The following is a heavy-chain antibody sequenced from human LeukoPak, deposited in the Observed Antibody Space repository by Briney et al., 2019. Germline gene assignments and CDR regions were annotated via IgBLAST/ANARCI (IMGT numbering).Heavy chain of an antibody. CDR3: ARDLSWIFGVVISPGVYGMDV. CDR2: ISSSGSNI. CDR1: GFTFSDYY. D-gene: IGHD3-3*01. V-gene: IGHV3-11*01. Sequence: GGSLRLSCAASGFTFSDYYMSWIRQAPGKGLEWVSYISSSGSNIYYAGSVKGRFTISRDNAKNSLYLQMNSLRAEDTAVYYCARDLSWIFGVVISPGVYGMDVWGQGTTVTVSS. J-gene: IGHJ6*02.